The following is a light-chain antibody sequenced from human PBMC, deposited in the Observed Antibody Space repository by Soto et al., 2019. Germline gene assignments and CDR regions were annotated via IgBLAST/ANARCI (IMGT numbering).Light chain of an antibody. CDR3: QQYNNWPPGT. J-gene: IGKJ2*01. CDR1: QSISGN. Sequence: EIVMTQSPATLSVSPGERATLSCRASQSISGNLAWYQQKSGQAPRLLIYGASTRATGIPARFSGSESGTEFTLTIGSLQSEDFAVYYCQQYNNWPPGTFGQGTKLEIK. V-gene: IGKV3-15*01. CDR2: GAS.